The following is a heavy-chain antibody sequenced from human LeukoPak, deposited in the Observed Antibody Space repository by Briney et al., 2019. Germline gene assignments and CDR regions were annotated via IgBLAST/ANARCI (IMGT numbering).Heavy chain of an antibody. CDR1: GASISSYY. V-gene: IGHV4-4*07. CDR3: ARERSYSNYFDY. Sequence: PSETLSLTCTVSGASISSYYWSWIRQPAGKGLEWIGRIYTSGSTNYNPSLKSRVTISVDTSKNQFSLKLSSVTAADTAVYYCARERSYSNYFDYWGQGTLVTVSS. CDR2: IYTSGST. D-gene: IGHD1-26*01. J-gene: IGHJ4*02.